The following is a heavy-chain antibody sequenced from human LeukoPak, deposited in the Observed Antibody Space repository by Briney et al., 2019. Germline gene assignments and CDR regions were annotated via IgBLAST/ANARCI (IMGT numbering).Heavy chain of an antibody. CDR3: AKVRNWEVIVIPHFDY. Sequence: GGSLRLSCAASGFTFSSYAMSWVRQAPGKGLEWVSTISGSGGNTYYADSVKGRFTISRDNSKNTLYLQMNSLRAEDTAVYYCAKVRNWEVIVIPHFDYWGQGTLVTVSS. D-gene: IGHD3-16*02. J-gene: IGHJ4*02. V-gene: IGHV3-23*01. CDR2: ISGSGGNT. CDR1: GFTFSSYA.